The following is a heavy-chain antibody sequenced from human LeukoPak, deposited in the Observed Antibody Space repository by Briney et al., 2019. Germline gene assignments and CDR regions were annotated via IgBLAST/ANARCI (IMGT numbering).Heavy chain of an antibody. CDR3: AKDIPYSSGSRGMDV. V-gene: IGHV3-9*01. CDR1: GFTFDDYA. D-gene: IGHD6-19*01. J-gene: IGHJ6*02. Sequence: PGRSLRLSCAASGFTFDDYAMHWVRQAPGKGLEWVSGISWNSGSIGYADSVKGRFTISRDNAKNSLYLQMNSLRAEDTALYYCAKDIPYSSGSRGMDVWGQGTTVTVSS. CDR2: ISWNSGSI.